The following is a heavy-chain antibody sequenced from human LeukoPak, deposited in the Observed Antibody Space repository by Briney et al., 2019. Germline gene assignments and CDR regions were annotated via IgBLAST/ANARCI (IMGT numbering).Heavy chain of an antibody. CDR2: INPSGGPA. Sequence: ASVTVSCKASGYTFTRYHIHWVRQAPGQGLEWMGVINPSGGPATYAQKFQGRVTLTRDTSTTTVYMGVNSLRSDDTAVYYCAREAIFGVVREYYFDLWGQGTLVTVS. CDR1: GYTFTRYH. V-gene: IGHV1-46*01. D-gene: IGHD3-3*01. CDR3: AREAIFGVVREYYFDL. J-gene: IGHJ4*02.